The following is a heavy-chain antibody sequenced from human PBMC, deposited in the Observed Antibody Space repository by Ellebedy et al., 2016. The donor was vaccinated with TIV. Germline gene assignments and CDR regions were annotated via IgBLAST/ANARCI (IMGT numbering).Heavy chain of an antibody. CDR1: GFTFSSYW. J-gene: IGHJ2*01. D-gene: IGHD2-15*01. CDR3: AREKGRGCSGGSCYTTRFDL. CDR2: IKQDGSEK. V-gene: IGHV3-7*01. Sequence: GESLKISCAASGFTFSSYWMSWVRQAPGKGLEWVANIKQDGSEKYYVDSVKGRFTISRDNAKNSLYLQMNSLRAEDTAVYYCAREKGRGCSGGSCYTTRFDLWGRGTLVTVSS.